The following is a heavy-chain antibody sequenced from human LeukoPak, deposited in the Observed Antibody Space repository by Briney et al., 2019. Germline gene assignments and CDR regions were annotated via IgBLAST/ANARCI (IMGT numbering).Heavy chain of an antibody. J-gene: IGHJ4*02. CDR2: INPNSGGT. D-gene: IGHD4-23*01. CDR1: GYTFTSYG. Sequence: ASVKVSCKASGYTFTSYGISWVRQAPGQGLEWMGWINPNSGGTNYAQKFQGRVTMTRDTSISTAYMELSRLRSDDTAVYYCARVVPVMTTVVMGHDHRGQSFDYWGQGTLVTVSS. V-gene: IGHV1-2*02. CDR3: ARVVPVMTTVVMGHDHRGQSFDY.